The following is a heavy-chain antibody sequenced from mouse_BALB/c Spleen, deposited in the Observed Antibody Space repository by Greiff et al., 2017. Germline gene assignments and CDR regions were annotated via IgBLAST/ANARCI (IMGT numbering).Heavy chain of an antibody. V-gene: IGHV1-82*01. Sequence: VQLQQSGPELVKPGASVKISCKASGYAFSSSWMNWVKQRPGQGLEWIGRIYPGDGDTNYNGKFKGKATLTADKSSSTAYMQLSSLTSVDSAVYFCAVRAMDYWGQGTSVTVSS. CDR2: IYPGDGDT. CDR3: AVRAMDY. CDR1: GYAFSSSW. J-gene: IGHJ4*01.